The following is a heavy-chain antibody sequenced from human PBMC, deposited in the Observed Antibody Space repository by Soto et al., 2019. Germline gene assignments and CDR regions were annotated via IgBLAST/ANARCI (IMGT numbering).Heavy chain of an antibody. CDR1: GGPISSYY. CDR2: IYYSGST. V-gene: IGHV4-59*01. Sequence: TSETLSLTCTVSGGPISSYYWSWIRQPPGKGLEWIGYIYYSGSTNYNPSLKSRVTISVDTSKNQFSLKLSSVTAADTAVYYCARHLYGDSGVHDYWGQGTLVTVSS. D-gene: IGHD4-17*01. CDR3: ARHLYGDSGVHDY. J-gene: IGHJ4*02.